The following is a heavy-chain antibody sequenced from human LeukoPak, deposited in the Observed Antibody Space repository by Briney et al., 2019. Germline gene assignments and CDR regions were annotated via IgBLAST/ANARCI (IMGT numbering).Heavy chain of an antibody. CDR3: ARDQIKGYCTNGVCSYLDY. CDR1: GDSISTSSYY. CDR2: IYYSGST. V-gene: IGHV4-39*07. Sequence: PSETLSLTCSVSGDSISTSSYYWGWIRQPPGKGLEWIGTIYYSGSTYYNPSLKSRVTISVDTSKNQFSLKLSSVTAADTSVYYCARDQIKGYCTNGVCSYLDYWGQGTLVTVSS. J-gene: IGHJ4*02. D-gene: IGHD2-8*01.